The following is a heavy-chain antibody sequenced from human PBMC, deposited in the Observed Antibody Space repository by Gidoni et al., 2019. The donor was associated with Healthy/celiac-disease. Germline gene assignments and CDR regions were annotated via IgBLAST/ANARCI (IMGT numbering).Heavy chain of an antibody. D-gene: IGHD6-19*01. CDR3: ARAKWSAPGLISGWYGYFDL. CDR1: GGTFSSYT. CDR2: IIPILGIA. V-gene: IGHV1-69*02. J-gene: IGHJ2*01. Sequence: QVQLVQSGAEVKKPGSSVKVSCKASGGTFSSYTISWVRQAPGQGLEWMGRIIPILGIANYAQKFQGRVTITADKSTSTAYMELSSLRSEDTAVYYCARAKWSAPGLISGWYGYFDLWGRGTLVTVSS.